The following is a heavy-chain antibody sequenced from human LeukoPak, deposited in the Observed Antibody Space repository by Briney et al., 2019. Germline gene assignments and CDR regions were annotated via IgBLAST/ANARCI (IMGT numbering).Heavy chain of an antibody. D-gene: IGHD4-17*01. CDR2: IRSKANSYAT. Sequence: GGSLRLSCAASGFTFSGSAMHWVRQASGKGLEWVGRIRSKANSYATAYAASVKGRFTISRDDSKNTAYLQMNSLRAEDTAFYYCARDVDYDDEGGFDYWGQGTLVTVSS. CDR3: ARDVDYDDEGGFDY. J-gene: IGHJ4*02. CDR1: GFTFSGSA. V-gene: IGHV3-73*01.